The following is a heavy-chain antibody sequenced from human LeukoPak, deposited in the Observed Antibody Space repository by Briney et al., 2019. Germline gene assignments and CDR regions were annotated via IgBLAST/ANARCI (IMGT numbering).Heavy chain of an antibody. V-gene: IGHV1-2*02. CDR1: GYTFTGYY. J-gene: IGHJ4*02. CDR2: INPNSGGT. CDR3: ARVLERHFDY. D-gene: IGHD1-1*01. Sequence: ASVKVSCKASGYTFTGYYIHWVRQAPGQGLEWMGWINPNSGGTNYAQKFQGRVTMTSDTSISTAYMELSRLRSDDTAVYYCARVLERHFDYWGQGTLVTVSS.